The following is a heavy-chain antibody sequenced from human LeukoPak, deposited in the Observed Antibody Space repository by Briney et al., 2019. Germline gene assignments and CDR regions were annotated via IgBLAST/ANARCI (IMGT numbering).Heavy chain of an antibody. CDR1: GFTFSSYA. Sequence: GGSLRLSCAASGFTFSSYAMSWVRQAPGKGLEWVSDINGSGGSTYYADSVKGRFTISRDNAKNSLYLQMNTLRAEDTAVYYCARGSDTAMVLFYYFDYWGQGTLVTVSS. V-gene: IGHV3-23*01. CDR3: ARGSDTAMVLFYYFDY. D-gene: IGHD5-18*01. CDR2: INGSGGST. J-gene: IGHJ4*02.